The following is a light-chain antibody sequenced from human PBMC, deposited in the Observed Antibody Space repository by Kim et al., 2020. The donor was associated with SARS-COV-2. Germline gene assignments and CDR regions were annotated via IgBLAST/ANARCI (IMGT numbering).Light chain of an antibody. CDR3: QQYGSSPAT. V-gene: IGKV3-20*01. Sequence: EIALTQSPGTLSLSPGERATLSCRASQSVSSIYLAWYQQKPGQAPRLLIYGASSRATGIPDRFSGSGSGTDFTLTISRLEPEDFAVYYCQQYGSSPATFGQGTRVDIK. CDR2: GAS. CDR1: QSVSSIY. J-gene: IGKJ1*01.